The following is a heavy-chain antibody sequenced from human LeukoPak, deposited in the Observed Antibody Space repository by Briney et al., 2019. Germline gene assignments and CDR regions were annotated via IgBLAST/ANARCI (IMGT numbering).Heavy chain of an antibody. CDR2: ISYTGGET. CDR1: GGSINLYY. V-gene: IGHV4-59*08. Sequence: ESLSLTCSVSGGSINLYYWSWIRQPPGKGLEWIGYISYTGGETNYNPSLKSRLTISVDTSKNQFSLMLTSVTAADTAVYYCARQPAATAAFDIWAQGTMVAVSS. J-gene: IGHJ3*02. CDR3: ARQPAATAAFDI. D-gene: IGHD5-18*01.